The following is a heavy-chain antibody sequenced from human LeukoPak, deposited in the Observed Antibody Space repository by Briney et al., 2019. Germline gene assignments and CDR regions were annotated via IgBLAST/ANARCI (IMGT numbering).Heavy chain of an antibody. CDR2: INPIIGTA. V-gene: IGHV1-69*13. Sequence: SAVQVSFKSSLGTFSRYAINWVRPAPGQGLEWMGGINPIIGTANYAQKFQGRVTITADESTSTAYLELSSLRSEDTGVYYCAREQTYSRTWYSLGSFGPWGQGTLVTVSS. D-gene: IGHD6-13*01. CDR1: LGTFSRYA. J-gene: IGHJ5*02. CDR3: AREQTYSRTWYSLGSFGP.